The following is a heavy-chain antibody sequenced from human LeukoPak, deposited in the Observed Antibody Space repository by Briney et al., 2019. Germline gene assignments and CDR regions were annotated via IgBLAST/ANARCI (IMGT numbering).Heavy chain of an antibody. Sequence: GSSVKVSCKASGGTFSSYAIIWVRQAPGQGLEWMGRIIPILGIANYAQKFQGRVTITADKSTSTAYMELSSLRSEDTAVYYCASTIVYYYGSGSLDYWGQGTLVTVSS. J-gene: IGHJ4*02. V-gene: IGHV1-69*04. CDR3: ASTIVYYYGSGSLDY. CDR1: GGTFSSYA. CDR2: IIPILGIA. D-gene: IGHD3-10*01.